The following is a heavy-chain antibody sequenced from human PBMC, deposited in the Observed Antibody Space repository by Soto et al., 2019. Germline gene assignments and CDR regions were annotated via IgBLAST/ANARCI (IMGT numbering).Heavy chain of an antibody. D-gene: IGHD1-1*01. CDR2: IKQDGSAK. Sequence: EVQLVESGGGLVQPGGSLRLSCAGSGFTFSNNWMNWVRQTRGKGLEWVANIKQDGSAKNYVESVKGRFTISRDNAKNLVYLQTNSLRAEDTAVYYCAGGTGWVHDYWGQGTLVTVSS. CDR1: GFTFSNNW. CDR3: AGGTGWVHDY. V-gene: IGHV3-7*04. J-gene: IGHJ4*02.